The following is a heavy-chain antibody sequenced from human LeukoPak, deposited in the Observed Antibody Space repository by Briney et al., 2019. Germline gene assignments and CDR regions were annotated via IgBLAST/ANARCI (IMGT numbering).Heavy chain of an antibody. V-gene: IGHV1-2*02. CDR2: IDPNSGGT. Sequence: ASVKVSCEASGYTFTAWYIHWVRQAPGQGLEWMGWIDPNSGGTGYAQKFQGRVTLTRDTSIRTAYMDLSSLRSDDTAVYYCARGIYSGIYGRLDPWGQGTLVTVSS. CDR3: ARGIYSGIYGRLDP. J-gene: IGHJ5*02. D-gene: IGHD3-10*01. CDR1: GYTFTAWY.